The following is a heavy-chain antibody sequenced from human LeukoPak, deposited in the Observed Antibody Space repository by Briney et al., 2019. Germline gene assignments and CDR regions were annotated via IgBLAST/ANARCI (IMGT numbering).Heavy chain of an antibody. CDR3: AKASYSSSPDY. D-gene: IGHD6-13*01. CDR2: ISYDGSNK. Sequence: GRSLRLSCAASGFTFSSYGMHWVRQAPGKGLEWVAVISYDGSNKYYADSVKGRFTISRDNSKNTLYLQMNSLRAEDTAVYYCAKASYSSSPDYWGQGTLVTVSS. J-gene: IGHJ4*02. CDR1: GFTFSSYG. V-gene: IGHV3-30*18.